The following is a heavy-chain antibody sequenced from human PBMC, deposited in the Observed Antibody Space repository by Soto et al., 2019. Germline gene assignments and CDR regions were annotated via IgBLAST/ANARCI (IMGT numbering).Heavy chain of an antibody. J-gene: IGHJ6*02. D-gene: IGHD3-22*01. Sequence: SETLSLTCAVYGGSFSGYYWSWIRQPPGKGLEWIGEINHRGSTNYNPSLKSRVTISVDTSKNQFSLKLSSVTAADTAVYYCAIGGYYDSSGYYHTYYYGMDVWGQGTTVTVSS. CDR1: GGSFSGYY. CDR3: AIGGYYDSSGYYHTYYYGMDV. CDR2: INHRGST. V-gene: IGHV4-34*01.